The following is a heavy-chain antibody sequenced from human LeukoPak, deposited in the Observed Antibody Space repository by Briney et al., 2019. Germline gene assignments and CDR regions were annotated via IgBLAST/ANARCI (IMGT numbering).Heavy chain of an antibody. D-gene: IGHD5-24*01. J-gene: IGHJ3*02. Sequence: GASVKVSCRASGYSFTSYGISWARQAPGRGLEWMGWISTDNGNTNYVQNLQGRVSMTGDTFTSTVYMELRSLRSDDTAVYYCARAQSRTHWDGFDIWGQGTVVTVPS. CDR2: ISTDNGNT. CDR3: ARAQSRTHWDGFDI. CDR1: GYSFTSYG. V-gene: IGHV1-18*01.